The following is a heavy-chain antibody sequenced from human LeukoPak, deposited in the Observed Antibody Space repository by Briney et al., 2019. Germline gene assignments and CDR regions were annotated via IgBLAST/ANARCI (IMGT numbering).Heavy chain of an antibody. CDR3: ATIGRGCSSSTGACWFDS. CDR2: MSHDGSNK. J-gene: IGHJ5*01. D-gene: IGHD6-13*01. Sequence: GGSLRLSCAASGFTFSTYARHWLRQAPGKGLEWVAVMSHDGSNKYYVDSVKGRFTISRDKSNNTLYLQMNSLRAEDTAVYYCATIGRGCSSSTGACWFDSWGQGNLVTVSS. CDR1: GFTFSTYA. V-gene: IGHV3-30*04.